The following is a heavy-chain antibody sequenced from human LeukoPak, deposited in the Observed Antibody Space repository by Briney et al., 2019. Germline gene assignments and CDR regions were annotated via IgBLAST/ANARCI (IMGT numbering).Heavy chain of an antibody. CDR2: LSYDGSNK. V-gene: IGHV3-30*18. J-gene: IGHJ4*02. CDR3: AKRGYYYDSSGYYSRTYFDY. Sequence: PGRSLRLSCVVSGFTFSSYGMHWVRQAPGKGLEWVAVLSYDGSNKYYADSVKGRFTISRDNSKNTLYLQMNSLRAEDTAVYYCAKRGYYYDSSGYYSRTYFDYWGQGTLVIVSS. CDR1: GFTFSSYG. D-gene: IGHD3-22*01.